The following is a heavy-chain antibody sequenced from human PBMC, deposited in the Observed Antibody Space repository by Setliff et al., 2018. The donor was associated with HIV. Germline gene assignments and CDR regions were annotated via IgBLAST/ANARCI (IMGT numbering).Heavy chain of an antibody. Sequence: GGSLRLSCVASGFTFSSFGMHWVRQVPGRGLEWLVVIWSDGSDTYYRDSVRGRFTISRDNSKNTLYLQMNSLRDEDTAIYYCAKDQGSTWFGPLDSWGQGTLVTVSS. V-gene: IGHV3-33*06. CDR1: GFTFSSFG. CDR2: IWSDGSDT. D-gene: IGHD3-10*01. CDR3: AKDQGSTWFGPLDS. J-gene: IGHJ4*02.